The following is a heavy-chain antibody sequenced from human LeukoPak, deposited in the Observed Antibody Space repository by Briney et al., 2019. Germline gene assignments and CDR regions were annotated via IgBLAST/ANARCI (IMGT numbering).Heavy chain of an antibody. D-gene: IGHD2-2*01. CDR1: GFTFTNYG. V-gene: IGHV3-30*02. Sequence: GGSLRLSCAASGFTFTNYGMHWVRQAPGKGLEWVTFIRYDGSNKYYADSVRGRFTISRENSKNTLYLQMNSLSVEDTAVYYCAKDQLAFGYQQPSDCWGQGTLVIVSS. J-gene: IGHJ4*02. CDR2: IRYDGSNK. CDR3: AKDQLAFGYQQPSDC.